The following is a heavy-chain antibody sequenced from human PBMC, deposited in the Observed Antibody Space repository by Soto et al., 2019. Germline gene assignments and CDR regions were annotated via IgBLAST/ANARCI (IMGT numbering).Heavy chain of an antibody. CDR3: ARLAVAGIFGYAFDI. CDR1: GGSFSGYY. Sequence: QVQLQQWGAGLLKPSETLSLTCAVYGGSFSGYYWSWIRQPPGKGLEWLGEINHSGSTNYNPSLKSRVTISVDTSKNQFSLKLSSVTAADTAVYYCARLAVAGIFGYAFDIWGQGTMVTVSS. J-gene: IGHJ3*02. D-gene: IGHD6-19*01. CDR2: INHSGST. V-gene: IGHV4-34*01.